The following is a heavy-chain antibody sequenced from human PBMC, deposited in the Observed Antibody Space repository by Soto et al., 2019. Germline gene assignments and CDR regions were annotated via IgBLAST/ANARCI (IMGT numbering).Heavy chain of an antibody. D-gene: IGHD1-1*01. V-gene: IGHV4-59*01. CDR2: IYYSGST. CDR3: AKDRLAEPSSGRVRFDP. CDR1: GGSISRYY. J-gene: IGHJ5*02. Sequence: PSETLSLTCTVSGGSISRYYWSWSRQPPGKGLEWIGYIYYSGSTNYNPSLKSRVTISVDTSKNQFSLKLSSVTAADTAVYYCAKDRLAEPSSGRVRFDPWGQGTLVTVS.